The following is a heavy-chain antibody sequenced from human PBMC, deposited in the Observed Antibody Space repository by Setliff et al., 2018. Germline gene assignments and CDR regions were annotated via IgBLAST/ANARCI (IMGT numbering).Heavy chain of an antibody. V-gene: IGHV1-69*06. J-gene: IGHJ3*02. D-gene: IGHD4-4*01. Sequence: SVKVSCKASGGTFSSYAISWVRQAPGQGLEWMGRIIPIFGTANYAQKFQGRVTITADKSTSTACMELSSLRSEDTAVYYCARALLPIYDYSNYEEENYAFDIWGQGTMVTVSS. CDR1: GGTFSSYA. CDR2: IIPIFGTA. CDR3: ARALLPIYDYSNYEEENYAFDI.